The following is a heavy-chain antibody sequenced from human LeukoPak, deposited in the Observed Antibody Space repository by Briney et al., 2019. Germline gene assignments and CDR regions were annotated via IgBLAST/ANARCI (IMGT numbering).Heavy chain of an antibody. CDR2: IYYSGNT. Sequence: PSETLSLTCTVSGVSISSSNSYWGWIRQPPGKGLEWIGSIYYSGNTYYNASLKSQVSISIDTSKNQFSLKLTSVTAADTAVYYCAIIGDTAPEGGYYYYMDVWGKGTTVTVSS. CDR3: AIIGDTAPEGGYYYYMDV. CDR1: GVSISSSNSY. D-gene: IGHD5-18*01. J-gene: IGHJ6*03. V-gene: IGHV4-39*01.